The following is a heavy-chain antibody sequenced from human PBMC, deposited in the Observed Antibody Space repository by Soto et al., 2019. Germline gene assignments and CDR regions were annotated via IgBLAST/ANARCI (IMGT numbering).Heavy chain of an antibody. V-gene: IGHV3-30-3*01. J-gene: IGHJ4*02. D-gene: IGHD3-22*01. CDR3: ARDFAITMIVVVITTPDY. CDR1: GFTFSSYA. CDR2: ISYDGSNK. Sequence: GGSLRLSCAASGFTFSSYAMHWVRQAPGKGLEWVAVISYDGSNKYYADSVKGRFTISRDNSKNTLYLQMNSLRAEDTAVYYCARDFAITMIVVVITTPDYWGQGTLVTVYS.